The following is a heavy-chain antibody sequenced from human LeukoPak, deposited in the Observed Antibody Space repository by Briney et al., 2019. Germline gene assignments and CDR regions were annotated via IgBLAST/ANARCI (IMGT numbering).Heavy chain of an antibody. CDR2: ITTNGGST. CDR1: GFTFSNFA. J-gene: IGHJ4*02. V-gene: IGHV3-64*01. CDR3: ARGLTDWGLGVDY. Sequence: GGSLRLSCAAPGFTFSNFAMHWVRQAPGKGLEFVSAITTNGGSTYYANSVKGRFTISRDSSKNTLYLQMGSLRAEDMAVYYCARGLTDWGLGVDYWGQGILVTVSS. D-gene: IGHD7-27*01.